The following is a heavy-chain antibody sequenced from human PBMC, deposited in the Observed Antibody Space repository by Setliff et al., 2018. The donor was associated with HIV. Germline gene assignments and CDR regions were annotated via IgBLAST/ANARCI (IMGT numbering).Heavy chain of an antibody. V-gene: IGHV4-59*01. CDR2: IYYSGST. CDR1: GGSISSYY. D-gene: IGHD3-22*01. J-gene: IGHJ3*02. CDR3: AREGVTMRGNAFDI. Sequence: SETLSLTCTVSGGSISSYYWSWVRQPPGKGLEWIGYIYYSGSTNYNPSLKSRVTISVDTSKNQFSLKLSSVTAADTAVYYCAREGVTMRGNAFDIWGQGTMVTVSS.